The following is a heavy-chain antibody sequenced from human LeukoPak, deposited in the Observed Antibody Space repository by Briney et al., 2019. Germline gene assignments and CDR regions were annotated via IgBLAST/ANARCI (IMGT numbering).Heavy chain of an antibody. J-gene: IGHJ5*02. CDR1: GGSISSYY. D-gene: IGHD1-26*01. CDR3: ALNPEVGATSGSWFDP. Sequence: SETLSLTCTVSGGSISSYYWSWIRQPPGKGLEWIGYIYYSGSTYYNPSLKSRVTISVDTSKNQFSLKLSSVTAADTAVYYCALNPEVGATSGSWFDPWGQGTLVTVSS. V-gene: IGHV4-59*04. CDR2: IYYSGST.